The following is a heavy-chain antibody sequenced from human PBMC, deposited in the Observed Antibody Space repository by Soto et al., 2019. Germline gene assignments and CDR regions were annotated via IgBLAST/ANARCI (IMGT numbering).Heavy chain of an antibody. V-gene: IGHV3-7*01. CDR3: ARGGYNYVMDV. J-gene: IGHJ6*02. D-gene: IGHD5-12*01. Sequence: GGSLRLSCTASGFIFSNAWMTWVRQAPGKGLEWVGNINPDGSAEYYVDSAKGRFTISRDNAKNSLYLQMNSLRAEDTAVYYCARGGYNYVMDVWGQGTTVTVSS. CDR1: GFIFSNAW. CDR2: INPDGSAE.